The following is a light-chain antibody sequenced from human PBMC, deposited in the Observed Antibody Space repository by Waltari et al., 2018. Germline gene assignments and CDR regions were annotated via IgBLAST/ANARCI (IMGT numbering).Light chain of an antibody. CDR1: KLGDKY. CDR3: QAWDNDNAYVV. CDR2: QDS. Sequence: SFELTQPPSMSVSPGQTATISCPGNKLGDKYISWYQQKPGQSPVVVIYQDSRRPSGIRGRFSGSSSGNTATLTISGTQAMDEADYYCQAWDNDNAYVVFGGGTKLTVL. J-gene: IGLJ2*01. V-gene: IGLV3-1*01.